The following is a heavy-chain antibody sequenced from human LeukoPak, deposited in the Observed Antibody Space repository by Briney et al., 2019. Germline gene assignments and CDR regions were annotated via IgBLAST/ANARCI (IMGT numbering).Heavy chain of an antibody. CDR2: INPSGGST. Sequence: ASVTVSCKASGYTFTSYYMHWVRQAPGQGLEWMGIINPSGGSTSYAQKFQGRVTMTRDTSTSTVYMELSSLRSEDTAVYYCARGSDTIFGVVITFDYWGQGTLVTVSS. V-gene: IGHV1-46*01. CDR3: ARGSDTIFGVVITFDY. D-gene: IGHD3-3*01. J-gene: IGHJ4*02. CDR1: GYTFTSYY.